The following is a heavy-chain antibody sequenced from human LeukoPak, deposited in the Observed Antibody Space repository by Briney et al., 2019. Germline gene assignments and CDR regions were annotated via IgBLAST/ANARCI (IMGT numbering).Heavy chain of an antibody. Sequence: GGSLRPSCAASGFTFSTYEMNWVRQAPGKGLEWVSYISSGGYTMYYADSVKGRFTISRDNAKNSLSLQMNSLRAEDTAVYYCARGRGSSGWGEGTLVTVSS. CDR3: ARGRGSSG. CDR2: ISSGGYTM. D-gene: IGHD6-19*01. CDR1: GFTFSTYE. V-gene: IGHV3-48*03. J-gene: IGHJ4*02.